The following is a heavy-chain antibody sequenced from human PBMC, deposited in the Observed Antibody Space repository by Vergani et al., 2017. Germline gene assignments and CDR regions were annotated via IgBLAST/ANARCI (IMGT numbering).Heavy chain of an antibody. Sequence: EVQLLQSEGAVVQPGGSLRLSCVASGFTFSSHAMSWVRQGHGQGLEWVSSITNTGDSTHYADSVKGRFTISRDNSKNTLYLQMNSLRVEDTAVYYCGRGSDNYNWGQGTRVTVSS. CDR2: ITNTGDST. V-gene: IGHV3-23*01. CDR1: GFTFSSHA. CDR3: GRGSDNYN. D-gene: IGHD5-24*01. J-gene: IGHJ4*02.